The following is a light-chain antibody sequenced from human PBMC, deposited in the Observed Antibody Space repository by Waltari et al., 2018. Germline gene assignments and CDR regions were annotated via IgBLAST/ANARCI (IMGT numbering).Light chain of an antibody. CDR2: GNN. CDR1: SSNIGAGYD. Sequence: QSVLTQPPSVSGAPGQRVTISCTGSSSNIGAGYDVHWYQHLPTTAPKLLIYGNNNRPSGVPDRFSGSKSGSSASLAITGLQADDEADYYCQSYDRSLSGWVFGGGTKLTVL. CDR3: QSYDRSLSGWV. V-gene: IGLV1-40*01. J-gene: IGLJ3*02.